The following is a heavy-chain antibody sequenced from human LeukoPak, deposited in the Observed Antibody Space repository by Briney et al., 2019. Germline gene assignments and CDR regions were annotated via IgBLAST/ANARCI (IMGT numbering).Heavy chain of an antibody. J-gene: IGHJ4*02. CDR1: GFTFSSCG. Sequence: GGSLRLSCAASGFTFSSCGMHWVRQAPGKGLEWVAFIRYDGSNKYYADSVKGRFTISRDNSKNTLYLQMNSLRAEDTAVYYCAKDRRDFWSGYVLHYFDYWGQGTLVTVSS. CDR2: IRYDGSNK. V-gene: IGHV3-30*02. CDR3: AKDRRDFWSGYVLHYFDY. D-gene: IGHD3-3*01.